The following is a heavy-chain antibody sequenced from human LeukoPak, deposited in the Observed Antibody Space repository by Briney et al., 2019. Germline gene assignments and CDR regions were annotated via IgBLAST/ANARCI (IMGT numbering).Heavy chain of an antibody. D-gene: IGHD3-10*01. J-gene: IGHJ4*02. CDR2: FDPEDGVT. CDR1: GYTLTELS. CDR3: ATRTYGSGIYSH. Sequence: ASVKVSCKVSGYTLTELSMHWVRQAPGKGLEWMGGFDPEDGVTIYAQKFQGRVTMTEDTSTDTAYMELSSLRSEDTAVYYCATRTYGSGIYSHWGRGTLVTVSS. V-gene: IGHV1-24*01.